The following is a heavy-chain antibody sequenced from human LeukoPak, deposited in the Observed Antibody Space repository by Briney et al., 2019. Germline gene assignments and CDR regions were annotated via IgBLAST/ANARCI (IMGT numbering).Heavy chain of an antibody. J-gene: IGHJ6*03. CDR2: IYHSGST. CDR3: ARVDFWSGYPTYYYYYMDV. CDR1: GYSISSGYY. D-gene: IGHD3-3*01. V-gene: IGHV4-38-2*02. Sequence: KPSETLSLTCTVSGYSISSGYYWGWIRQPPGKGLEWIGSIYHSGSTHYNPSLKSRVTISVDTSKNQFSLKLSSVTAADTAVYYCARVDFWSGYPTYYYYYMDVWGKGTTVTVSS.